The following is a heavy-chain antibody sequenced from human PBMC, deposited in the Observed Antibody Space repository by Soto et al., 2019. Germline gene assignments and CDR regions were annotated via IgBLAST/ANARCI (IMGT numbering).Heavy chain of an antibody. Sequence: ASVKVSCKASGGTFSSYAISWVRQAPGQGLEWMGGIIPIFGTANYAQKFQGRVTITADESTSTAYMELSSLRSEDTAVYYCARDGVRYYYDSSGYDQGDYWGQGTLVTVSS. CDR1: GGTFSSYA. CDR2: IIPIFGTA. CDR3: ARDGVRYYYDSSGYDQGDY. V-gene: IGHV1-69*13. J-gene: IGHJ4*02. D-gene: IGHD3-22*01.